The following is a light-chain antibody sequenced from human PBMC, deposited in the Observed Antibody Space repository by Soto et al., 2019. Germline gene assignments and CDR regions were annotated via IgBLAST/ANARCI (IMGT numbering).Light chain of an antibody. J-gene: IGLJ1*01. CDR2: DVS. CDR1: SRDVGGYNY. CDR3: SSYTSSSTYV. V-gene: IGLV2-14*01. Sequence: QVVLAPPASLSGAPGQSSTISCTGTSRDVGGYNYVSWYQQHPGKAPKLMIYDVSNRPSGVSNRFSGSKSGNTASLTISGLQAEDEADYYCSSYTSSSTYVFGTGTKVTVL.